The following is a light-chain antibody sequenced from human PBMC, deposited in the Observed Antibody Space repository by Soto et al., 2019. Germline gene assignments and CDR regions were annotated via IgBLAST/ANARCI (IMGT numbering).Light chain of an antibody. CDR3: QQYGRSGYT. CDR2: GAS. V-gene: IGKV3-20*01. CDR1: QSVSSSY. Sequence: EIVLTQSPGTLSLSPGERATLSCRASQSVSSSYLAWYQQKPGQAPRLLIYGASSSATGIPDRFSGSGSRTDFTLTISRLEPEDFAVYYCQQYGRSGYTFGQGTKLEIK. J-gene: IGKJ2*01.